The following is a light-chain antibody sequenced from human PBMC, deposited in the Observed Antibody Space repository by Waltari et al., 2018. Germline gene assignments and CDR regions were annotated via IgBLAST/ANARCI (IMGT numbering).Light chain of an antibody. Sequence: DIVMTQSPASLAVSLGERATINCKSSQSVLYSSNNKNYLSWFQQKPGQPPKLLFYWASTRESGVPDRFSGSGSGTDFTLTISSLQAEDVAVYYCQQYYAAPWTFGQGTMVEIK. CDR3: QQYYAAPWT. CDR2: WAS. CDR1: QSVLYSSNNKNY. V-gene: IGKV4-1*01. J-gene: IGKJ1*01.